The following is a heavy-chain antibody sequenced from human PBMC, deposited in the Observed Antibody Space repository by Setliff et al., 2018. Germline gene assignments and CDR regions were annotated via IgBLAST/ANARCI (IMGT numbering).Heavy chain of an antibody. J-gene: IGHJ2*01. V-gene: IGHV4-34*01. CDR3: ARAVDSSGYFPFWYFDL. CDR1: GDSFSDYY. CDR2: VNHRGDT. Sequence: SETLSLTCAVYGDSFSDYYWSWLRQPPGKGLEWIEEVNHRGDTNYSPSLRGRVTMTVDTSKSQFSLNLTSVTAADTAIYFCARAVDSSGYFPFWYFDLWGRGTLVTVSS. D-gene: IGHD3-22*01.